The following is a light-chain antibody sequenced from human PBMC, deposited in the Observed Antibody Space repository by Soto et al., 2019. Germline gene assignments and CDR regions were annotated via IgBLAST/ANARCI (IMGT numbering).Light chain of an antibody. Sequence: QSVLPQPPSVSGAPGQRVTISCTGSSSNIGAGYDVHWYQQLPGTAPKLLIYGNSNRPSGVPDRFSGSKSGTSASLAITGLRAEVEADYYCQSYDSSLRGWVFGGGTKLTVL. CDR1: SSNIGAGYD. CDR2: GNS. CDR3: QSYDSSLRGWV. V-gene: IGLV1-40*01. J-gene: IGLJ3*02.